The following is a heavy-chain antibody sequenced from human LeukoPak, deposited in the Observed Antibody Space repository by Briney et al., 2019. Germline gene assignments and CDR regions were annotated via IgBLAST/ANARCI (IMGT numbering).Heavy chain of an antibody. CDR3: AKISSSAESNFDY. J-gene: IGHJ4*02. CDR2: IWPDGSKK. V-gene: IGHV3-30*02. Sequence: GGSLRLSCAASGFTFSTYAMHWVRQAPGKGLGWVAFIWPDGSKKYYADSVKGRFAISREKSKNTVYLQMNDLRPEDTALYFCAKISSSAESNFDYWGQGTLLTVSS. CDR1: GFTFSTYA. D-gene: IGHD6-25*01.